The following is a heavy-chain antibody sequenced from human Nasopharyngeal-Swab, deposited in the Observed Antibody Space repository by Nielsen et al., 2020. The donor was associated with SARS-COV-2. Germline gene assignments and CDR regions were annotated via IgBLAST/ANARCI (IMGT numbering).Heavy chain of an antibody. V-gene: IGHV3-7*01. CDR1: GFTFSSYW. Sequence: GESLKISCAASGFTFSSYWMSWVRQAPGKGLEWVANIKQDGSEKYYVDSVKGRFTISRDNAKNSLYLQMNSLRAEDTAVYYCARDFYGGASGVYYYYYGMDVWGQGTTVTVSS. CDR2: IKQDGSEK. J-gene: IGHJ6*02. D-gene: IGHD2/OR15-2a*01. CDR3: ARDFYGGASGVYYYYYGMDV.